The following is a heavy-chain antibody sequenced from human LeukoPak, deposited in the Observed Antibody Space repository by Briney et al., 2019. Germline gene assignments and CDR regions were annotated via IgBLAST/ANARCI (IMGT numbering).Heavy chain of an antibody. Sequence: GGSLRLSCAASGFTFSSYAMHWVRQAPGKGLEWVAVISYDGSNKYYADSVKGRFTISRDNSKNTLYLQMNSLRAEDTAVYYCARDRRELWPLDYWGQGTLVTVSS. J-gene: IGHJ4*02. D-gene: IGHD1-26*01. CDR3: ARDRRELWPLDY. V-gene: IGHV3-30-3*01. CDR2: ISYDGSNK. CDR1: GFTFSSYA.